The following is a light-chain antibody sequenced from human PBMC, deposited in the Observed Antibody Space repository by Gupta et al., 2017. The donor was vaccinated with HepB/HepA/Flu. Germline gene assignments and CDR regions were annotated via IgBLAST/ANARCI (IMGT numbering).Light chain of an antibody. CDR1: QSLLHSNGYTF. V-gene: IGKV2-28*01. J-gene: IGKJ1*01. Sequence: DIVMNTSPLSLPVTTGEPASNSCRSDQSLLHSNGYTFLVWYLQKPGQSPPLLIYLGSHRASGAPDRFSGRGSVTDFTLKISRVEAKDVGVYYCMQALQTRWTFGQGTKVEIK. CDR3: MQALQTRWT. CDR2: LGS.